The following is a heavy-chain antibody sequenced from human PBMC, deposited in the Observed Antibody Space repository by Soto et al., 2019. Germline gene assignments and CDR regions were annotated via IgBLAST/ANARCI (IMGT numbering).Heavy chain of an antibody. Sequence: QITLKESGPTLVKPTQTLTLTCTFSGFSLSTSGVGVGWIRQPPGKALEWLALVYWDDDKRYSPSLKSRLTIPKDTSKNQVVLKMTNMDPVDTATYYCAHSWRAGTAFDYWGQGTLVTVS. CDR2: VYWDDDK. CDR3: AHSWRAGTAFDY. V-gene: IGHV2-5*02. CDR1: GFSLSTSGVG. D-gene: IGHD6-19*01. J-gene: IGHJ4*02.